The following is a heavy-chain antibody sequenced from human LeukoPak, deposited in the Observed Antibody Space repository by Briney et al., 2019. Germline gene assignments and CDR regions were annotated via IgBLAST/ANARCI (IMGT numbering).Heavy chain of an antibody. CDR2: IDGDDDK. Sequence: SGPTLVNPTQTFPVSWRFAGFSLRASGVCVSWLRQPRGKALEWLARIDGDDDKYYSPSLTSRLSISKDTSKNQVVLTMSNMDPVDTATSYCARMLTFSGADAGLENDFNYAYIDVWGKGTTVSVS. CDR1: GFSLRASGVC. V-gene: IGHV2-70*11. CDR3: ARMLTFSGADAGLENDFNYAYIDV. D-gene: IGHD5-24*01. J-gene: IGHJ6*03.